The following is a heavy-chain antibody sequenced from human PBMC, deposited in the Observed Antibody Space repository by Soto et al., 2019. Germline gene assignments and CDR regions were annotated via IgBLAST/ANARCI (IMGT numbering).Heavy chain of an antibody. D-gene: IGHD2-21*02. CDR1: GGSISSGGYY. Sequence: PSETLSLTCTVSGGSISSGGYYWSWIRQHPGKGLEWIGYIYYSGSTYYNPSLKSRVTISVDTSKNQFSLKLDSVTAADAGVYYCTRDGMTTGDTWGPGTLVTVSS. J-gene: IGHJ4*02. CDR3: TRDGMTTGDT. CDR2: IYYSGST. V-gene: IGHV4-31*03.